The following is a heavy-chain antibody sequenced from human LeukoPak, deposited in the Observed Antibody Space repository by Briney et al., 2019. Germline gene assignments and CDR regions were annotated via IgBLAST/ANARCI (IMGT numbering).Heavy chain of an antibody. CDR1: GFTFSSYA. D-gene: IGHD4-17*01. CDR3: AKWTTVTMFICPIDY. Sequence: GGSLRLSCAASGFTFSSYAMSWVRLAPGKGLEWVSTISGSRPTTLYADSVKGRFTISRDNSKNTLYLQMNSLRAEDTALYYCAKWTTVTMFICPIDYWGQGTLLTVSS. V-gene: IGHV3-23*01. CDR2: ISGSRPTT. J-gene: IGHJ4*02.